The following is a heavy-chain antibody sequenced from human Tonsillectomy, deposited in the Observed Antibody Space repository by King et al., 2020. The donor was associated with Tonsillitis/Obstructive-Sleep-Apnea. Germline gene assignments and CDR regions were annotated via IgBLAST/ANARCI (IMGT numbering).Heavy chain of an antibody. CDR1: GFTFSSYA. J-gene: IGHJ4*02. V-gene: IGHV3-23*04. D-gene: IGHD3-10*01. CDR2: ISGSGGST. Sequence: VQLVESGGGLVQPGGSLRLSCAASGFTFSSYAMSWVRQAPGKGLEWVSAISGSGGSTYYADSVKGRFTISRDNSKNTLYLQMNSLRAEDTAVYYCAKGSITMVRGVIIKPSNYFDYWGQGXLVTVSS. CDR3: AKGSITMVRGVIIKPSNYFDY.